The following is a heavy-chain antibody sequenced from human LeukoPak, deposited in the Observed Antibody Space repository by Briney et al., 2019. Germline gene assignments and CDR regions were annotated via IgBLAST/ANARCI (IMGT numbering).Heavy chain of an antibody. Sequence: PSETLSLTCAVYGGSLSGYYWSWIRQSPGKGLEWIGEINHGGSTNYNPSLKSRVTMSVDTSKNHFSLKLSSVTAADTTVYYCARVTMVRGVAAFDIWGQGTMVTVSS. V-gene: IGHV4-34*01. D-gene: IGHD3-10*01. CDR2: INHGGST. CDR1: GGSLSGYY. CDR3: ARVTMVRGVAAFDI. J-gene: IGHJ3*02.